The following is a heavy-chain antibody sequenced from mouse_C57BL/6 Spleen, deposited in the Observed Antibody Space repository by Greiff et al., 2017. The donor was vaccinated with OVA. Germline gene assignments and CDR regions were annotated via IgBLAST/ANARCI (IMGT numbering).Heavy chain of an antibody. CDR1: GFTFSDYG. D-gene: IGHD1-1*01. CDR3: ARGGYYGSALYWYFDV. Sequence: EVMLVESGGGLVKPGGSLKLSCAASGFTFSDYGMHWVRQAPEKGLEWVAYISSGSSTIYYADTVKGRSTISRENAKNTLFLQMTSLRSEDTAMYYCARGGYYGSALYWYFDVWGTGTTVTVSS. V-gene: IGHV5-17*01. J-gene: IGHJ1*03. CDR2: ISSGSSTI.